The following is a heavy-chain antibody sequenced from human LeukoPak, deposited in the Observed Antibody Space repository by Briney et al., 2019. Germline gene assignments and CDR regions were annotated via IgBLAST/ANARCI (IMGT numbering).Heavy chain of an antibody. J-gene: IGHJ4*02. CDR1: GGSISSGGYY. D-gene: IGHD5-24*01. V-gene: IGHV4-31*03. CDR3: ARDGRDGYNYLGY. Sequence: SETLSLTCTVSGGSISSGGYYWSWIRQHPGTGLEWIGYIYYSGSTYYNPSLKSRVTISVDTSKNQFSLKLSSVTAADTAVYYCARDGRDGYNYLGYWGQGTLVTVSS. CDR2: IYYSGST.